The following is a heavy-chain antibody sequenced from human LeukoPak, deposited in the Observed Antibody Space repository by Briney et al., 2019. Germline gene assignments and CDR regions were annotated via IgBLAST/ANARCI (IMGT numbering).Heavy chain of an antibody. CDR3: ARLERFNWLDP. CDR2: IYSGGST. CDR1: GGSISSSSYY. V-gene: IGHV4-39*01. J-gene: IGHJ5*02. D-gene: IGHD1-1*01. Sequence: SETLSLTCTVSGGSISSSSYYWGWIRQPPGKGLEWIGSIYSGGSTFYNASLKSRVTISVDTSKNQFSLKLSSVTAADTAVYYCARLERFNWLDPWGQGTLVTVFS.